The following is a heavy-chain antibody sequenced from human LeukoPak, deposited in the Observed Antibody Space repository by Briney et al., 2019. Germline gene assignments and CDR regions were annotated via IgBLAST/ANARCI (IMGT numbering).Heavy chain of an antibody. CDR2: IYYSEST. V-gene: IGHV4-59*01. J-gene: IGHJ4*02. Sequence: SETLSLTCSVSGDSISSYYWSWIRQPPGKGLEWIGYIYYSESTNYNPSLKSRVTISVDTSKNQFSLNLRSVTAADTAVYYCARESRGYSGYDTDYWGQGTLVTVSS. D-gene: IGHD5-12*01. CDR1: GDSISSYY. CDR3: ARESRGYSGYDTDY.